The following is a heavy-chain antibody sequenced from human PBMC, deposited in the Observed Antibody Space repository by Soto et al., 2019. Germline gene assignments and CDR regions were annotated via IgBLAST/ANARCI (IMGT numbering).Heavy chain of an antibody. CDR1: GFTFSSYG. V-gene: IGHV3-30*18. J-gene: IGHJ6*02. Sequence: QVQLVESGGGVVQPGRSLRLSCAASGFTFSSYGMHWVRQAPGKGLEWVAVISYDGSNKYYADSVKGRFTISRDNSKNTLYLQMNSLRAEDTAVYYCAKDQAAAGTYYCMDVWGQGTTVTVSS. CDR3: AKDQAAAGTYYCMDV. D-gene: IGHD6-13*01. CDR2: ISYDGSNK.